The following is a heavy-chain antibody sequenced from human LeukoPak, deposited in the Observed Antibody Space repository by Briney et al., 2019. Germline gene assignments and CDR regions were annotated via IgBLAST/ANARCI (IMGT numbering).Heavy chain of an antibody. D-gene: IGHD6-19*01. Sequence: KTSETLSLTCTVSGDSVSSSDYYWGWIRQPPGKRLEWIGSIYSSGSTYYNPSLKSRVVISVDTSKNQFSLKLNSVTAADTAVYSCARLRSPMAGPYFDYWGQGTLVTVSS. J-gene: IGHJ4*02. CDR2: IYSSGST. CDR1: GDSVSSSDYY. V-gene: IGHV4-39*01. CDR3: ARLRSPMAGPYFDY.